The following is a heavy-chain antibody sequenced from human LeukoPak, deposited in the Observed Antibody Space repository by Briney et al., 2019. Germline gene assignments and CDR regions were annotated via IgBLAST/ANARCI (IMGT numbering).Heavy chain of an antibody. J-gene: IGHJ6*02. CDR2: IYYSGST. D-gene: IGHD6-13*01. CDR1: GGSISSGGYS. Sequence: PSQTLSLTCAVSGGSISSGGYSWSWIRQPPGKGLEWIGYIYYSGSTNYNPSLKSRVTISVDTSKNQFSLKLSSVTAADTAVYYCARDKSVAAAGTPGYYYYGMDVWGQGTTVTVSS. V-gene: IGHV4-30-4*07. CDR3: ARDKSVAAAGTPGYYYYGMDV.